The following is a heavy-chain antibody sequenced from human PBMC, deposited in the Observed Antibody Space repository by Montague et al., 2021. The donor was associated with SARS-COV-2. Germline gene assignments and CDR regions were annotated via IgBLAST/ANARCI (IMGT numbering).Heavy chain of an antibody. D-gene: IGHD1-1*01. CDR1: GGSISSTDHF. CDR3: ARNEEGYGYFDL. V-gene: IGHV4-39*01. J-gene: IGHJ2*01. Sequence: SETLSLTCTVSGGSISSTDHFWGWIRQPPGKGLEWIGSIYYTGSTFYTPSLKSRVTISVDTPKNEFSLKLISVTATDTAVYYCARNEEGYGYFDLWGRGTLVTVSS. CDR2: IYYTGST.